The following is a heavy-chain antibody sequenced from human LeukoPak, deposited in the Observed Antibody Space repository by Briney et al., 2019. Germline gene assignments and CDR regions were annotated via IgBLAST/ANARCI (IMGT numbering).Heavy chain of an antibody. CDR1: GFTFSNGW. D-gene: IGHD2-2*02. J-gene: IGHJ4*02. CDR2: IKSKSERGTT. CDR3: TSNLYCSTSSCYTLDN. Sequence: PGGSLRLSCAASGFTFSNGWMSWVRQAPGKGLEWVGRIKSKSERGTTDYAAPVKGRFIISRDGSTNTVYLHMNSLKTEDTAVYFCTSNLYCSTSSCYTLDNWGQGTLVAVSP. V-gene: IGHV3-15*01.